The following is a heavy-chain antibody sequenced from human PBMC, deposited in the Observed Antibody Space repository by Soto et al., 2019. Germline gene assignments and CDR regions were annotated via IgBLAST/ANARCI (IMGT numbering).Heavy chain of an antibody. D-gene: IGHD3-10*01. CDR2: ISYDGSNE. V-gene: IGHV3-30*18. J-gene: IGHJ4*02. CDR1: GFTFSTYG. CDR3: AKATRFGELPPVDY. Sequence: QVQLVESGGGVVQPGRSLRLSCAASGFTFSTYGMHWVRQAPGKGLEWVALISYDGSNEYYADSVKGRFTISRDNSKNTLYLQMNSLRAEETAVFYCAKATRFGELPPVDYWGQGTLVTVSS.